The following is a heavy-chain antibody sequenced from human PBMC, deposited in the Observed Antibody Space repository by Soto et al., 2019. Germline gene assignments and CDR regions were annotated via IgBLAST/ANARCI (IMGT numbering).Heavy chain of an antibody. CDR2: INTDGSNT. J-gene: IGHJ5*02. CDR3: ARGFCGGGNCYTYYFVP. CDR1: GLTFNRYW. Sequence: GGSLRLSCAASGLTFNRYWMHWVRHAPGKGLVWVSHINTDGSNTNYADSVKGRFTISRDNAKSTLFLQMNSLRDEDTAVYYCARGFCGGGNCYTYYFVPWGQGTPVTVSS. V-gene: IGHV3-74*01. D-gene: IGHD2-15*01.